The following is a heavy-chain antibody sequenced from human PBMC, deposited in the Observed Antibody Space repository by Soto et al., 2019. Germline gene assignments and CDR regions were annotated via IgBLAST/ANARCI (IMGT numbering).Heavy chain of an antibody. CDR1: GGSISSSNW. CDR3: ARATVVPAASFDY. Sequence: QVQLQESGPGLVKPSGTLSLTCAVSGGSISSSNWWSWVRQPPGKGLEWIGEIYHSGSTNYNPSLQSRVTISVDKSKNPFSLKLSSVTAADTAVYYCARATVVPAASFDYWGQGTLVTVSS. V-gene: IGHV4-4*02. J-gene: IGHJ4*02. CDR2: IYHSGST. D-gene: IGHD2-2*01.